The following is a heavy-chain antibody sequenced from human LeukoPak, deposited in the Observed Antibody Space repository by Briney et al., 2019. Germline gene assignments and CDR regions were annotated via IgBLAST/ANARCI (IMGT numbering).Heavy chain of an antibody. CDR3: ARRAGSSGWNDFDY. V-gene: IGHV1-18*01. D-gene: IGHD6-19*01. CDR1: GYTLTSYG. Sequence: GASVKVSCKASGYTLTSYGISWVRQAPGQGLEWMGWISAYNGNTNYAQKLQGRVTMTTDTSTSTAYMELRSLRSDDTAVYYCARRAGSSGWNDFDYWGQGTLVTVSS. CDR2: ISAYNGNT. J-gene: IGHJ4*02.